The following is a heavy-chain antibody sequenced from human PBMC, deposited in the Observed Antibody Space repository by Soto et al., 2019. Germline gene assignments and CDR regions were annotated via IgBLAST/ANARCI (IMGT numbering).Heavy chain of an antibody. D-gene: IGHD2-15*01. Sequence: SETLSLTCTFSGGSISSSRYYWGWIRQPPGKGLEWIGSIYYSGSTYYNPSLKSRVTISVDTSKNQFSLKLSSVTAADTAVYYCARHRHYSVGDAFDIWGQETMVTVSS. CDR1: GGSISSSRYY. V-gene: IGHV4-39*01. CDR2: IYYSGST. CDR3: ARHRHYSVGDAFDI. J-gene: IGHJ3*02.